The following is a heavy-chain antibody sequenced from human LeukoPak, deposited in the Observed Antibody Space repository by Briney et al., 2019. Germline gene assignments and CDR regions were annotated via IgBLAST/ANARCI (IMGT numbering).Heavy chain of an antibody. D-gene: IGHD5-24*01. Sequence: PAEPLPLTCTVSGYHISIDYHRGWIRHPPGRGLEWIGTIHYSGRPYSNPSLTSQHTITDDRYKNQSSLKLSSGTAADTALNYVARGAHGGRLGKRYGFDIWGQGTMVTVSS. CDR1: GYHISIDYH. CDR3: ARGAHGGRLGKRYGFDI. V-gene: IGHV4-38-2*02. J-gene: IGHJ3*02. CDR2: IHYSGRP.